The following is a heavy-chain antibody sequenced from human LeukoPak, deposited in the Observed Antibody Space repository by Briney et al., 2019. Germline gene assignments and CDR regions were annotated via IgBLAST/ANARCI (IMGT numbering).Heavy chain of an antibody. D-gene: IGHD2-2*01. CDR3: ARGGEDIVVVPAALDY. V-gene: IGHV1-69*13. CDR2: IIPIFGTA. J-gene: IGHJ4*02. Sequence: ASVKVSCKASGYTFTTYAISWVRQAPGQGLEWMGGIIPIFGTANYAQKFQGRVTITADESTSTAYMELSSLRSEDTAVYYCARGGEDIVVVPAALDYWGQGTLVTVSS. CDR1: GYTFTTYA.